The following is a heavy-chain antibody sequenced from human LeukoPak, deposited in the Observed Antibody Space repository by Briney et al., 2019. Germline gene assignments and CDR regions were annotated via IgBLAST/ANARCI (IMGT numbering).Heavy chain of an antibody. CDR1: GGSFSGYY. CDR3: ARGRGDSSGYFDY. V-gene: IGHV4-59*10. J-gene: IGHJ4*02. Sequence: PSETLSLTCAVYGGSFSGYYWSWIRQPAGKGLEWIGRIYTSGSTNYNPSLKSRVTMSVDTSKNQFSLKLSSVTAADTAVYYCARGRGDSSGYFDYWGQGTLVTVSS. D-gene: IGHD3-22*01. CDR2: IYTSGST.